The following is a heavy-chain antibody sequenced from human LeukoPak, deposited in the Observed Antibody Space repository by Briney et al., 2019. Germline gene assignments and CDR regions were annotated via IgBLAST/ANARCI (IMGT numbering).Heavy chain of an antibody. CDR1: GFTFSSYA. CDR2: ISGSGGST. CDR3: AKDLHLLDAFDI. J-gene: IGHJ3*02. Sequence: GGSLRLSCAASGFTFSSYAMSWVRQAPGKGLEWVSAISGSGGSTYYADSVKGRFTISRGNSKNTLYLQMNSLRAEDTAVYYCAKDLHLLDAFDIWGQGTMVTVSS. V-gene: IGHV3-23*01.